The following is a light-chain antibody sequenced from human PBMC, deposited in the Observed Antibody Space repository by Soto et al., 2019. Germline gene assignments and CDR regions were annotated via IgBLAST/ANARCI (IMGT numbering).Light chain of an antibody. V-gene: IGKV3-20*01. Sequence: EVVLTQSPGTLSLSPGESATLSCRASQSISSSYLAWYQQKPGQAPRLLIYGAFSRATGIPDGFSGSGSGTDFTLTINRVAPEDFAVYYCQQYVSLPITFGQGTRLEIK. J-gene: IGKJ5*01. CDR2: GAF. CDR1: QSISSSY. CDR3: QQYVSLPIT.